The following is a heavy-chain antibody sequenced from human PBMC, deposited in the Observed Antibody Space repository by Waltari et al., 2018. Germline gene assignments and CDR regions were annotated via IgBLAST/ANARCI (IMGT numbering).Heavy chain of an antibody. Sequence: QLQLQESGPGLVKPSETLSLTCTVSGGSISSSSYYWGWIRQPPGTGLEWIGSIYYSGSTYYNPSLKSRVTISVDTSKNQFSLKLSSVTAADTAVYYCARHDFDSSGYYRYYFDYWGQGTLVTVSS. D-gene: IGHD3-22*01. CDR3: ARHDFDSSGYYRYYFDY. J-gene: IGHJ4*02. CDR1: GGSISSSSYY. CDR2: IYYSGST. V-gene: IGHV4-39*01.